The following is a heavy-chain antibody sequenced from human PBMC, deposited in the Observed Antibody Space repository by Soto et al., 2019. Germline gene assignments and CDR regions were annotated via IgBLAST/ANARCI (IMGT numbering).Heavy chain of an antibody. CDR3: ARGNHRWLQLWYFDL. CDR1: GGTFSSYT. D-gene: IGHD5-12*01. J-gene: IGHJ2*01. Sequence: QVQLVQSGAEVKKPGSSVTVSCKASGGTFSSYTISWVRQAPGQGLEWMGGIIPIFGTANYAQKFQGRVTITAYESTSTAYMDLISLRSEDTAVYYCARGNHRWLQLWYFDLWGRGTLVTVFS. V-gene: IGHV1-69*12. CDR2: IIPIFGTA.